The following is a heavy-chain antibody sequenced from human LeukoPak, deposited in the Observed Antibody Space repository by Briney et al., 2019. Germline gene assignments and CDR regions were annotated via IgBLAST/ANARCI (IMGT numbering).Heavy chain of an antibody. Sequence: PGGSLRLSCAASGSTFSSYNINWVRQAPGKGLEWVSYISSGSGTIYYADSVKGRFTISRDNAKNSLYLQMNSLRAEDTAVYYCARDLGSGYYYIPFDYWGQGTLVTVSS. V-gene: IGHV3-48*04. D-gene: IGHD3-22*01. CDR1: GSTFSSYN. CDR2: ISSGSGTI. J-gene: IGHJ4*02. CDR3: ARDLGSGYYYIPFDY.